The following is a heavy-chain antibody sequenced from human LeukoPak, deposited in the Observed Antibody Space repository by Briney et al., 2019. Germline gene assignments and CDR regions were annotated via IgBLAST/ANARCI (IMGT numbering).Heavy chain of an antibody. J-gene: IGHJ4*02. D-gene: IGHD6-19*01. V-gene: IGHV3-74*01. CDR1: GFTFSSYS. CDR2: INSDGSST. CDR3: ARSQWLDYFDY. Sequence: GGSLRLSCAASGFTFSSYSMHWVRQAPGKGLVWVSRINSDGSSTNYADSVKGRFTISRDNAKNTLYLQMNSLRAEDTAVYYCARSQWLDYFDYWGQGTLVTVSS.